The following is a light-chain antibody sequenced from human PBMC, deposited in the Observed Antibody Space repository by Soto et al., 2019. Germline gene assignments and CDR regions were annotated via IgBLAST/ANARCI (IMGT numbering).Light chain of an antibody. J-gene: IGLJ3*02. CDR1: SSNIGAGYD. CDR2: GDN. CDR3: QSFDSTLTAWV. V-gene: IGLV1-40*01. Sequence: QSVLTQPPSVSGAPGQRVTISCTGSSSNIGAGYDVNWYQQLPGTAPRLLIYGDNNRPSGVPDRFSGSKFGTSASLAITGLQPDDETDYYCQSFDSTLTAWVFGGGTKLTVL.